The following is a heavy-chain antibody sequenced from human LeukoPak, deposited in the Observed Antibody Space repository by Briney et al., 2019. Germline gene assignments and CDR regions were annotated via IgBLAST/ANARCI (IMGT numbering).Heavy chain of an antibody. J-gene: IGHJ4*02. CDR2: IYYSGST. V-gene: IGHV4-31*03. Sequence: SQTLSLTCTVSGGSISSGGYYWSWLRQHPGKGLEWIGYIYYSGSTYYNPSLKSRVTISVDTSKNQFSLKLSSVTAADTAVYYCARYGPAATIDYWGQGTLVTVSS. CDR1: GGSISSGGYY. CDR3: ARYGPAATIDY. D-gene: IGHD2-2*01.